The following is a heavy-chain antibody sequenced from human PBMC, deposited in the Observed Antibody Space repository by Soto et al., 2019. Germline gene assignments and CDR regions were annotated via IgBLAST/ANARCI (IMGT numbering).Heavy chain of an antibody. CDR2: IYHSRST. J-gene: IGHJ3*01. V-gene: IGHV4-4*02. CDR3: ARAGDSVLTGTFDV. Sequence: QVQLQESGPGLVKPSGTLSLTCAVSGGSITSNNWWSWVRQPPGKGLEWIGEIYHSRSTNYNPSLQSRVIRSVDKSKNQFSLNLYSVTAADTALYYCARAGDSVLTGTFDVWGRGTMVTVSS. D-gene: IGHD3-16*01. CDR1: GGSITSNNW.